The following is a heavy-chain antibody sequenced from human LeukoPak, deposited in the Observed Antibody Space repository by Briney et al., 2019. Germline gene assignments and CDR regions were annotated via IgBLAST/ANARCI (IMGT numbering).Heavy chain of an antibody. CDR3: ARDLVGATTSDY. CDR1: GSTVSSNY. Sequence: RGSLRLSCAASGSTVSSNYMSWVRQAPGKGLEWVSVIYSGGSTYYADSVKGRFTISRDNSKNTLYLQMNSLRAEDTAVYYCARDLVGATTSDYWGQGTLVTVSS. CDR2: IYSGGST. V-gene: IGHV3-53*01. D-gene: IGHD1-26*01. J-gene: IGHJ4*02.